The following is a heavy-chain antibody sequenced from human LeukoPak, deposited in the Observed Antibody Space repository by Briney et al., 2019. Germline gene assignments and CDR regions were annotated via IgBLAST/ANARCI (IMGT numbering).Heavy chain of an antibody. V-gene: IGHV3-23*01. CDR1: GFTVNSNY. Sequence: GVSLRLSCAASGFTVNSNYMSWVRQAPGKGLEWVSAISGSGGSTYYADSVKGRFTISRDNSKNTLSLQMNSLRAEDTAVYYCAKDQEKDHYYGSGSGYWGQGTLVTVSS. J-gene: IGHJ4*02. CDR2: ISGSGGST. D-gene: IGHD3-10*01. CDR3: AKDQEKDHYYGSGSGY.